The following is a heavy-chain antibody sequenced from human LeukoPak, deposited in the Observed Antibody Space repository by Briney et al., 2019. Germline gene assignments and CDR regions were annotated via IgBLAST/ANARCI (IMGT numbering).Heavy chain of an antibody. CDR3: AIREPIGY. D-gene: IGHD1-14*01. J-gene: IGHJ4*02. V-gene: IGHV3-23*01. CDR1: GFTFSNYA. Sequence: GWSLRLSCAASGFTFSNYAMYWVRQAPGKGLEWVSAISGTDTNTYYADSVKGRFTISRDNSKNTLYLQMNSLRAEDTAVYYCAIREPIGYWGQGALVTVSS. CDR2: ISGTDTNT.